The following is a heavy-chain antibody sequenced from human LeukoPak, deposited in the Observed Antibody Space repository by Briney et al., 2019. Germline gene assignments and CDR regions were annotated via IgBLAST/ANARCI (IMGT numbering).Heavy chain of an antibody. Sequence: KPSETLSLTCTVSGGSISSGGYYGRWIRQPPGKGLEWIGYIYYSGSTYYNPSLKSLVTISVDTSKNQFSLKLSSVTAADTAVYYCARGDYYDSSGYYNYFDYWGQGTLVTVSS. CDR3: ARGDYYDSSGYYNYFDY. CDR2: IYYSGST. V-gene: IGHV4-31*01. J-gene: IGHJ4*02. CDR1: GGSISSGGYY. D-gene: IGHD3-22*01.